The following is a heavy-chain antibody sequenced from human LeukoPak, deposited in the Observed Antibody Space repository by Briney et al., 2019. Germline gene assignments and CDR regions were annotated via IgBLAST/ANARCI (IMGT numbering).Heavy chain of an antibody. D-gene: IGHD1-1*01. CDR2: IYSGGST. Sequence: GGSLRLSCAASGFTVSSNYMRWVRQAPGKGLEWVSVIYSGGSTYYADSVKGRFTISRDNSKNTLYLQMNSLRAEDTAVYYCARDPFWSLNTGYYYYGMDVWGQGTTVTVSS. CDR3: ARDPFWSLNTGYYYYGMDV. J-gene: IGHJ6*02. V-gene: IGHV3-66*01. CDR1: GFTVSSNY.